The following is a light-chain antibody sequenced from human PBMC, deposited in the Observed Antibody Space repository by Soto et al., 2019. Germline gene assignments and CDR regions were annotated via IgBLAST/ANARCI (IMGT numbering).Light chain of an antibody. CDR3: QQYGSSPRT. J-gene: IGKJ1*01. CDR2: GAS. Sequence: EIVLTQSPGTLSLSPGDRATLSCRASQSVSSNFLAWYQQRPGQAPRLLIYGASNRATGNPDRFSGSGSGTDFTITISSLEHGDGGGDYSQQYGSSPRTFGRGPKVDI. CDR1: QSVSSNF. V-gene: IGKV3-20*01.